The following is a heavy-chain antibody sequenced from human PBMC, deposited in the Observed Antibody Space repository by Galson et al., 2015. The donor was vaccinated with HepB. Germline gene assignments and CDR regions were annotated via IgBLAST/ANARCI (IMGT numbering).Heavy chain of an antibody. CDR1: RGTFSSYA. J-gene: IGHJ6*02. CDR2: IIPIFGTA. Sequence: SVKVSCKASRGTFSSYAISWVRQAPGQGLEWMGGIIPIFGTANYAQKFQGRVTITADESTSTAYMELSSLRSEDTAVYYCARRLGTCSGGSCYGRMDVWGQGTTVTVSS. CDR3: ARRLGTCSGGSCYGRMDV. D-gene: IGHD2-15*01. V-gene: IGHV1-69*13.